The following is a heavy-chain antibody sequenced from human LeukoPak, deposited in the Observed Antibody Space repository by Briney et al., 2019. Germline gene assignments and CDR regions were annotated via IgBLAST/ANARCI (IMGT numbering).Heavy chain of an antibody. J-gene: IGHJ6*02. CDR1: EFTFSSYE. CDR2: ISSSGSTI. V-gene: IGHV3-48*03. D-gene: IGHD2/OR15-2a*01. Sequence: GGSLRLSCAASEFTFSSYEMNWVRQAPGKGLEWVSYISSSGSTIYYADSVKGRFTISRDNAKNSLYLQMNSLRAEDTAVYYCASVLWSRGYYYYYYGMDVWGQGTTVTVSS. CDR3: ASVLWSRGYYYYYYGMDV.